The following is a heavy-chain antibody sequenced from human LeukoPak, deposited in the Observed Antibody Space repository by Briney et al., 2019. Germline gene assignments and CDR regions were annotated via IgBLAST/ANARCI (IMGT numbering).Heavy chain of an antibody. CDR3: ATLIGRRWELLRGYYFDY. V-gene: IGHV1-24*01. J-gene: IGHJ4*02. Sequence: RASVKVSCKVPGYTLTELSMHWVRQAPGKGLEWMGGFDPEDGETIYAQEFQGRVTMTEDTSTDTAYMELSSLRSEDTAVYYCATLIGRRWELLRGYYFDYWGQGTLVTVSS. D-gene: IGHD1-26*01. CDR2: FDPEDGET. CDR1: GYTLTELS.